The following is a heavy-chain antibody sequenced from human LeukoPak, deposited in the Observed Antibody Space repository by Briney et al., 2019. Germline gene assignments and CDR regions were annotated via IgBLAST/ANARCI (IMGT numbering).Heavy chain of an antibody. Sequence: SVKVSCKASGGTFSSYAISWVRQAPGQGLEWMGGIIPIFGTANYAQKFQGRVTITTDESTSTAYMELSSLRSEDTAVYYCATVSRRGWVFFDYWGQGTLVTVSS. J-gene: IGHJ4*02. CDR1: GGTFSSYA. CDR2: IIPIFGTA. V-gene: IGHV1-69*05. D-gene: IGHD3-10*01. CDR3: ATVSRRGWVFFDY.